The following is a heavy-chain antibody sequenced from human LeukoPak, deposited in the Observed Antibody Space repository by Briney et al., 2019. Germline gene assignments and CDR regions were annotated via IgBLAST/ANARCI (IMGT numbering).Heavy chain of an antibody. D-gene: IGHD1-26*01. V-gene: IGHV1-18*01. CDR3: ARDNSVGETAWWFDP. Sequence: ASVKVSCKASGYTFTSYGISWVRQAPGQGLEWMGWISAYNGNTKYAQKLQGRVTMTTDTSTSTAYMELRSLTSDDTAVYYCARDNSVGETAWWFDPWGQGTLVTVSS. CDR1: GYTFTSYG. J-gene: IGHJ5*02. CDR2: ISAYNGNT.